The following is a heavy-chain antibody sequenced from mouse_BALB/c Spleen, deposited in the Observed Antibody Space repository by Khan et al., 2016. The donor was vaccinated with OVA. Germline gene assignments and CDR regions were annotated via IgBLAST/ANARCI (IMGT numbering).Heavy chain of an antibody. V-gene: IGHV2-2*01. J-gene: IGHJ3*01. D-gene: IGHD2-14*01. CDR2: IWSGGTP. CDR1: GFSLTTYG. CDR3: ARNSYMYDFTY. Sequence: VQLKESGPGLVQPSQSLSITCTVSGFSLTTYGIHWIRQSPGKGLEWLGLIWSGGTPDYNAAFKSRLRISKDNSKSQVFFKMNSLQADDTAMYYCARNSYMYDFTYWGQGTLVTVSA.